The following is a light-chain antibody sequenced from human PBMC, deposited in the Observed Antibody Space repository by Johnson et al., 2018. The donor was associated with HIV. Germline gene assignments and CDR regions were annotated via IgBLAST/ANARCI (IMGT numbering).Light chain of an antibody. J-gene: IGLJ1*01. Sequence: QSVLTQPPSVSAAPGQKVTISCSGSSSNIGNNYVSWYQQFPGAAPKLLIYEDNKRPSGIPDRFSGSKSGTSATLGITGLQTGDEADYYCATWDRSLNAYVFGAATKVAVL. CDR2: EDN. CDR1: SSNIGNNY. CDR3: ATWDRSLNAYV. V-gene: IGLV1-51*02.